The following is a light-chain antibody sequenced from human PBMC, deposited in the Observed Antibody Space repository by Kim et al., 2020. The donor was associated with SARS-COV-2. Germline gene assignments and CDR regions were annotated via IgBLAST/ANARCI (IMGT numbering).Light chain of an antibody. J-gene: IGLJ2*01. Sequence: QSVLTQPPSVSGAPGQRVTISCTGSSSNIGAGYDVHWYQQLPGTAPKLLIYGNTNRPSGVPDRFSGSKSGTSASLAITGLQAEDEADYYCQSYDSSLSASVFGGGTQLPVL. CDR3: QSYDSSLSASV. CDR1: SSNIGAGYD. V-gene: IGLV1-40*01. CDR2: GNT.